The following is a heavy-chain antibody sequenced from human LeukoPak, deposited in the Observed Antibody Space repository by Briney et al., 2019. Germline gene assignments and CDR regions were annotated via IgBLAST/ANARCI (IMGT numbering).Heavy chain of an antibody. V-gene: IGHV3-30*02. CDR3: AKPYDSSGYPGYYFDY. D-gene: IGHD3-22*01. J-gene: IGHJ4*02. Sequence: GGSLRLSCAASGFSFRELGMYWVRQAPGKGLEWVAFIRYDGSAKFYSESVKGRFAISRDNSKNTLFLQMGSLRAEDTAVYYCAKPYDSSGYPGYYFDYWGQGTLVTVSS. CDR2: IRYDGSAK. CDR1: GFSFRELG.